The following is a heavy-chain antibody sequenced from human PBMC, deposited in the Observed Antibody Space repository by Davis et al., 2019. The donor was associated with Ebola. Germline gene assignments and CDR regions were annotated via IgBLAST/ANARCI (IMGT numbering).Heavy chain of an antibody. Sequence: GGSLRLSCAASGFTFSSYAMHLVRQAPGKGLEWVTVISYDGSNKYYADSVKGRFTISRDNSKHTLYLQMNSLRAEDTAVYYCARDLGYCSSTSCYIYYGMDVWGQGTTVTVSS. D-gene: IGHD2-2*02. CDR3: ARDLGYCSSTSCYIYYGMDV. CDR1: GFTFSSYA. J-gene: IGHJ6*02. CDR2: ISYDGSNK. V-gene: IGHV3-30-3*01.